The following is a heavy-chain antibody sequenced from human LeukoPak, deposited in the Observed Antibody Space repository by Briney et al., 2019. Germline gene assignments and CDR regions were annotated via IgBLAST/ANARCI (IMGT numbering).Heavy chain of an antibody. CDR1: GGSISSYY. D-gene: IGHD1-26*01. J-gene: IGHJ4*02. CDR2: IYYSGST. Sequence: SETLSLTCTVSGGSISSYYWSWIRQPPGKGLEWIGYIYYSGSTNYNPSLKSRVTISEDTSKNQFSLKLSSVTAADTAVYYCARGRPGSSVTYFDYWGQGTLVTVSS. V-gene: IGHV4-59*01. CDR3: ARGRPGSSVTYFDY.